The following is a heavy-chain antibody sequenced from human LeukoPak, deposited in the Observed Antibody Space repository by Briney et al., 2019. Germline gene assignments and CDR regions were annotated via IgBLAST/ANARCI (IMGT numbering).Heavy chain of an antibody. CDR2: IYPGDSDT. J-gene: IGHJ4*02. CDR1: GYTFTNYW. Sequence: GESLKISCKASGYTFTNYWIGWVRQMPGKGLEWMGIIYPGDSDTRYSPSFRGQVIISADKSISTAYLQWSSLKASDTAMYYCATSLDFDYWGQGTLVTVSS. V-gene: IGHV5-51*01. CDR3: ATSLDFDY.